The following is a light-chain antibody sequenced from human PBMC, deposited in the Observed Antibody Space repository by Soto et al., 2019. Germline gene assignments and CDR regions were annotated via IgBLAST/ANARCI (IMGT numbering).Light chain of an antibody. CDR1: QSVSSSY. CDR3: QQYGSS. J-gene: IGKJ5*01. Sequence: EIVLTQSPGTLSLSPGGRATRSCRASQSVSSSYLAWYQQKPGQAPRLLIYGASSRATGIPDRFSGSGSGTDFTLTISRLEPEDFAVYYCQQYGSSFGQGTRLEI. V-gene: IGKV3-20*01. CDR2: GAS.